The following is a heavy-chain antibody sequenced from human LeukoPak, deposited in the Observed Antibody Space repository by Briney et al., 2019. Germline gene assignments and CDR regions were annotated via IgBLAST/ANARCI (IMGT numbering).Heavy chain of an antibody. CDR1: GGSMSSSSYY. CDR2: IYYSGST. CDR3: AKDRRMATIEFDY. D-gene: IGHD5-24*01. V-gene: IGHV4-39*07. J-gene: IGHJ4*02. Sequence: PSETLSLTCTVSGGSMSSSSYYWGWIRQPPGKGLEWIGSIYYSGSTYYNPSLKSRVTISVDTSKNQFSLKLSSVTAADTAVYYCAKDRRMATIEFDYWGQGTLVTVSS.